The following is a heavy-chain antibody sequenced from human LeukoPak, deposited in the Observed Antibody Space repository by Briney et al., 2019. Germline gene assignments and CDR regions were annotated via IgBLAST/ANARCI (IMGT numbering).Heavy chain of an antibody. V-gene: IGHV4-59*01. J-gene: IGHJ4*02. CDR3: AYYDSGGTFDY. D-gene: IGHD3-22*01. CDR2: IYYSGST. Sequence: SETLSLTCTVSGGSISSYYWSWIRQPPGKGLEWIGYIYYSGSTNYNPFLKSRVTISVDTSKNQFSLKLSSVTAADTAVYYCAYYDSGGTFDYWGQGTLVTVSS. CDR1: GGSISSYY.